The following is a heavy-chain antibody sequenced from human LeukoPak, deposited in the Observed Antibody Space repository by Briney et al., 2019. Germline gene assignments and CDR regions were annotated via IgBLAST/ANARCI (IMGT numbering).Heavy chain of an antibody. D-gene: IGHD3-9*01. V-gene: IGHV4-59*12. CDR2: IYYSGSP. J-gene: IGHJ4*02. CDR3: ARDPWGQTGYLYY. Sequence: KPSETLSLTCTVSVGSISSYYWGWIRQPPGKGLEWIGYIYYSGSPNSNPPLTSRVTISVDTSKNQFSLKLSSVTAADTAVYYCARDPWGQTGYLYYWGQGTLVTVSS. CDR1: VGSISSYY.